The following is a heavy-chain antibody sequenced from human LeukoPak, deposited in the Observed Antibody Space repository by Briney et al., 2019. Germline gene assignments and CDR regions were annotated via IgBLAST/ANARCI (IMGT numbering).Heavy chain of an antibody. D-gene: IGHD1-1*01. CDR3: AREYGRGGTSADY. CDR1: GFSFSIYA. Sequence: GGSLRLSYAASGFSFSIYAMSWVRQAPGKGLEWVSVMSGGGAGIYYADSVKGRFTISRDNSKNTLYLQMNSLRAADTAIYYCAREYGRGGTSADYWGQGTLVTVSS. CDR2: MSGGGAGI. J-gene: IGHJ4*02. V-gene: IGHV3-23*01.